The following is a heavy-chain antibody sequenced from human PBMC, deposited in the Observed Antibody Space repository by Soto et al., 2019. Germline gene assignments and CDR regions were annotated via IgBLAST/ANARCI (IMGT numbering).Heavy chain of an antibody. CDR2: ISAYNGNT. J-gene: IGHJ6*02. CDR1: GYTFTSYG. D-gene: IGHD2-8*01. V-gene: IGHV1-18*01. CDR3: ARETYCTNGVCYADYYYGMDV. Sequence: ASVKVSCKASGYTFTSYGISWVRQAPGQGLEWMGWISAYNGNTNYAQKLQGRVTMTTDTSTSTAYMELRSLRSDDTAVYYCARETYCTNGVCYADYYYGMDVWGQGTTVTVS.